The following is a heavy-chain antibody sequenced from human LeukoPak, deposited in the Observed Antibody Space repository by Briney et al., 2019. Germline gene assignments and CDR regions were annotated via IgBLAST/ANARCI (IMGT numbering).Heavy chain of an antibody. CDR2: INPSGGST. CDR3: ARHSLPGTTPFDY. Sequence: GASVKVSCKASGYTFSSYYMHWVRQAPEQGLEWMGVINPSGGSTIYAQRFQGRVTMTRDTSTSTFYMELSSLRSEDTAVYYCARHSLPGTTPFDYWGQGTLVTLSS. CDR1: GYTFSSYY. V-gene: IGHV1-46*01. J-gene: IGHJ4*02. D-gene: IGHD1-1*01.